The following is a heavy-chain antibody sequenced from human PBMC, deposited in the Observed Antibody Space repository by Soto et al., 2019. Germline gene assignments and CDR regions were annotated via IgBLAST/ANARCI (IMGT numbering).Heavy chain of an antibody. CDR2: ISYYGSNK. V-gene: IGHV3-30*18. CDR3: AKHLSVGYSYGYGFDY. J-gene: IGHJ4*02. CDR1: GFTFSSYG. D-gene: IGHD5-18*01. Sequence: WGSLRLSCAASGFTFSSYGMHWVRQAPGKGLEWVAVISYYGSNKYYADSVKGRFTISRDNSKNTLYLQMNSLRAEDTAVYYCAKHLSVGYSYGYGFDYWGQGTLVTVS.